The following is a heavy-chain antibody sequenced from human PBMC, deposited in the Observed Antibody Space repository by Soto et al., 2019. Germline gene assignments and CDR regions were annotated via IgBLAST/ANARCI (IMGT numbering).Heavy chain of an antibody. V-gene: IGHV3-48*01. D-gene: IGHD3-10*01. CDR1: GFTFSSYS. Sequence: EVQLVESGGGLVQPGGSLRLSCAASGFTFSSYSMNWVRQAPGKGLEWVSYISSSSSTIYYADSVKGRFTISRDNAKNSLYLQMHSRRAEDTAVYYCARHPDRIAQIGWFDPWGHGTLVTVSS. J-gene: IGHJ5*02. CDR2: ISSSSSTI. CDR3: ARHPDRIAQIGWFDP.